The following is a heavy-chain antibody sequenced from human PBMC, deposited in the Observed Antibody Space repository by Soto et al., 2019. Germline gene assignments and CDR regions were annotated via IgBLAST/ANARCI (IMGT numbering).Heavy chain of an antibody. CDR1: GYSFSNYG. V-gene: IGHV1-18*01. J-gene: IGHJ4*02. CDR3: AGDRLRGYDRSGFYS. CDR2: INPYDGNR. D-gene: IGHD3-22*01. Sequence: QIQLVQSGAEGRKPGASVKVSCKASGYSFSNYGINWVRQAPGQGLEWMGWINPYDGNRNFAQKFEGRVTMTTATSTNTIFLEMRSLKSDDTAIYYCAGDRLRGYDRSGFYSWGQGTMVTVSS.